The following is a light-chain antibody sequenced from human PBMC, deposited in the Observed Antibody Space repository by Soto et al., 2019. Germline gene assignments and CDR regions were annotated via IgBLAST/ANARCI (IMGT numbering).Light chain of an antibody. CDR2: DVN. V-gene: IGLV2-14*01. CDR1: SSDLGDNNS. Sequence: QSALTQPASVSGSPGQSITISCTGTSSDLGDNNSVSWYQHHPGKAPKLMIYDVNYRTSGVSNRFSGSKSGNTASLTISGLQTEDEADYYCSSYTTVRTLVFGEGTNVTVL. CDR3: SSYTTVRTLV. J-gene: IGLJ3*02.